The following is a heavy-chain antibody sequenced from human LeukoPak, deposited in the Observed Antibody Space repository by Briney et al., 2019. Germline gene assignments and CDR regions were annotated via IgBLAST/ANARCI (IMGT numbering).Heavy chain of an antibody. D-gene: IGHD2-2*02. Sequence: SETLCLTCTVPGGSISSYYWSWIRQPPGKGLEWIGYIYFTGSTSYNPSLKSRVTISVGTSKNQFSLRLSSVTAADTAVYYCARGNIPTDYWGQGTLVTVSS. V-gene: IGHV4-59*01. CDR2: IYFTGST. CDR1: GGSISSYY. CDR3: ARGNIPTDY. J-gene: IGHJ4*02.